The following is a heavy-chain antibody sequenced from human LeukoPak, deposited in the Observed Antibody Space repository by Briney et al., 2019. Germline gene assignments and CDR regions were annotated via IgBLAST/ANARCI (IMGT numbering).Heavy chain of an antibody. V-gene: IGHV1-2*02. CDR2: INPNSGGT. D-gene: IGHD6-25*01. CDR3: AGDLLRLRGDWFDP. Sequence: ASVKVSCKASGYTFTGYYMHWVRQAPGQGPEWMGWINPNSGGTNYAQKFQGRVTMTRDTSISTAYMELSRLRSDDTAVYYCAGDLLRLRGDWFDPWGQGTLVTVSS. J-gene: IGHJ5*02. CDR1: GYTFTGYY.